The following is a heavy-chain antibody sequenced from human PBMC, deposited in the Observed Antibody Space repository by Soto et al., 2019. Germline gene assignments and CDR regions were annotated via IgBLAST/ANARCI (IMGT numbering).Heavy chain of an antibody. J-gene: IGHJ4*02. CDR2: ISYDGSNK. D-gene: IGHD6-13*01. CDR3: AKDPSAAGIYFDY. V-gene: IGHV3-30*18. Sequence: GGSLRLSCAASGFTFSSYGMHWVRQAPGKGLEWMAVISYDGSNKYYADSVKGRFTISRDNSKNTLYLQMNSLRAEDTAVYYCAKDPSAAGIYFDYWGQGTLVTVSS. CDR1: GFTFSSYG.